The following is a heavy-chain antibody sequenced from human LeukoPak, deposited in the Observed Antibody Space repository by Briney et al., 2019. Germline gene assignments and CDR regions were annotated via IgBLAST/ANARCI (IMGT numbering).Heavy chain of an antibody. CDR2: ISGSGGNT. Sequence: GGSLRLSCAASGFTFSSNTMSWVRQAPGKGLEWVSVISGSGGNTYYADSVKGRFTISRDNSKNTLYLQMNSLRPEGTAVYYCAKASGGNVVYWGQGTLVTVSS. J-gene: IGHJ4*02. V-gene: IGHV3-23*01. CDR1: GFTFSSNT. CDR3: AKASGGNVVY. D-gene: IGHD4-23*01.